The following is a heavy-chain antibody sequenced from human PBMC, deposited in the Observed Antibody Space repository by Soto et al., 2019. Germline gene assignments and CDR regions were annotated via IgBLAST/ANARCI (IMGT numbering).Heavy chain of an antibody. D-gene: IGHD2-2*01. CDR1: GFTFSSYA. CDR3: AKEIRDTTWNDAFYI. V-gene: IGHV3-23*01. CDR2: ISGSGGST. J-gene: IGHJ3*02. Sequence: GGSLRLSCAASGFTFSSYAMSWVRQAPGKGLEWVSAISGSGGSTYYGDSVKGRFTISRDNSKNTLYLRMSSLRAEDTAVYYCAKEIRDTTWNDAFYIRAQRTMVTVSS.